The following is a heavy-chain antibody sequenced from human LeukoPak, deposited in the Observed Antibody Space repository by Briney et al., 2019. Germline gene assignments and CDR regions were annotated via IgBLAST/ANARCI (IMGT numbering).Heavy chain of an antibody. CDR1: GFTFSNSW. V-gene: IGHV3-15*01. J-gene: IGHJ4*02. Sequence: GGSLRLSCAASGFTFSNSWMSWVRQAPGKGLEWVGRIRSKTDGGTTDYAAPVKGRFTISRDDSKNTLFLQMNSLKTEDSGVYYCTGYCSGGTCDYWGQGTLVTVPS. CDR2: IRSKTDGGTT. D-gene: IGHD2-15*01. CDR3: TGYCSGGTCDY.